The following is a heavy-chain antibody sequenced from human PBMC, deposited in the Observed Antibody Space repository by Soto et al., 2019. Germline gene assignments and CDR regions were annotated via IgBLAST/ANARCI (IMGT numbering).Heavy chain of an antibody. D-gene: IGHD3-9*01. J-gene: IGHJ6*02. V-gene: IGHV5-51*01. CDR3: ARLGFNYDFLNGYYNVHHYYGIDV. Sequence: PGESLKISSVGSGYKVYTWHNFTSYWIAWVRQMPGEGLERMGIIYPGDSDTRYSPSFQGQVTISADKSINSVYLQWSSLKASDTATYYCARLGFNYDFLNGYYNVHHYYGIDVWGQGTTVTVSS. CDR1: GYKVYTWHNFTSYW. CDR2: IYPGDSDT.